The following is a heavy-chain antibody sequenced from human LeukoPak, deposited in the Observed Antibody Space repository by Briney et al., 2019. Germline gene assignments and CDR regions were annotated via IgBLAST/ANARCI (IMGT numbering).Heavy chain of an antibody. CDR1: GYTFTSYF. CDR3: ARGVVPAPIDY. J-gene: IGHJ4*02. V-gene: IGHV1-46*01. Sequence: ASVKVSCKASGYTFTSYFMYWVRQAPGQGLEWMGLINPRGGTTRYAQKFQGRVTMTRDTSTSTAYMELRSLRSDDTAVYYCARGVVPAPIDYWGQGTLVTVSS. CDR2: INPRGGTT. D-gene: IGHD2-2*01.